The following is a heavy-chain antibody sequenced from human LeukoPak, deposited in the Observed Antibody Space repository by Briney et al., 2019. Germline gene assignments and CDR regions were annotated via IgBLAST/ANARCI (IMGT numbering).Heavy chain of an antibody. Sequence: SETLSLTCAVSGDSFSGYYWSWLRQPPGKGLEWLGEINHSGSSNYNPSLKSRVTISVDTSKNQFSLKLNSMTAADTAVYYCARGREIGYQLPLDYWGQGTLVTVSS. CDR2: INHSGSS. D-gene: IGHD2-2*01. CDR3: ARGREIGYQLPLDY. J-gene: IGHJ4*02. V-gene: IGHV4-34*01. CDR1: GDSFSGYY.